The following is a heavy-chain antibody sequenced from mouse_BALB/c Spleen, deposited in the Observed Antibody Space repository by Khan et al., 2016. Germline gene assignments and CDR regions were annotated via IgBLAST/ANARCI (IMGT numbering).Heavy chain of an antibody. J-gene: IGHJ1*01. D-gene: IGHD1-1*01. Sequence: EVQLVESGGGLVQPGGSLKLSCAASGFDFSRYWMSWVRQAPGKGLEWIGEINPDSSTIKYTPSLKDKIIISRVNAKNMPNLQMSKVRSEDTARVYCARHDYGSSVYCDGWGAGTTVTVSS. CDR3: ARHDYGSSVYCDG. CDR1: GFDFSRYW. V-gene: IGHV4-1*02. CDR2: INPDSSTI.